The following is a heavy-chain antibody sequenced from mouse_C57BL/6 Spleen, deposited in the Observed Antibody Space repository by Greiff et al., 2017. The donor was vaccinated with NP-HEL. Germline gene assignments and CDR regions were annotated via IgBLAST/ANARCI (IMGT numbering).Heavy chain of an antibody. D-gene: IGHD1-1*01. Sequence: EVKLVESGGGLVKPGGSLKLSCAASGFTFSDYGMHWVRQAPEKGLEWVAYISSGSSTIYYADTVKGRFTISRDNAKNTLFLQMTSLRSEDTAMYYCARPYYYGSIYAMDYWGQGTSVTVSS. J-gene: IGHJ4*01. CDR1: GFTFSDYG. V-gene: IGHV5-17*01. CDR3: ARPYYYGSIYAMDY. CDR2: ISSGSSTI.